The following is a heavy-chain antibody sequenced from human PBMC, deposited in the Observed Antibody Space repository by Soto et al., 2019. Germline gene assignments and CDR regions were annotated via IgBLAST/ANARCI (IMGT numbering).Heavy chain of an antibody. V-gene: IGHV1-69*10. J-gene: IGHJ3*02. CDR2: IIPLLDIE. CDR1: GGTFSTYD. Sequence: SVKVSCKASGGTFSTYDISWVRQAPGQGPEWMGGIIPLLDIEHYSEKVQGRVTITADESTSTFYMELSSLRAEDTAVYYCARRAIGSSRAFDIWGQGTMVTVSS. CDR3: ARRAIGSSRAFDI. D-gene: IGHD3-10*01.